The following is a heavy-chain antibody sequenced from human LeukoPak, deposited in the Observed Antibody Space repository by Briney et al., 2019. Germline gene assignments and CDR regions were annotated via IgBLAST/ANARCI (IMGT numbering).Heavy chain of an antibody. CDR2: IYSGGST. V-gene: IGHV3-53*04. CDR1: GFTVSSNY. Sequence: GGSLRLSCAASGFTVSSNYMSWVRQAPGKGLEWVSVIYSGGSTYYADSVKGRFTISRHNSKNTLYLQMNSLRAEDTAVYYCARGSGYYDSSGYYRRENDAFDIWGQGTMVTVYS. D-gene: IGHD3-22*01. J-gene: IGHJ3*02. CDR3: ARGSGYYDSSGYYRRENDAFDI.